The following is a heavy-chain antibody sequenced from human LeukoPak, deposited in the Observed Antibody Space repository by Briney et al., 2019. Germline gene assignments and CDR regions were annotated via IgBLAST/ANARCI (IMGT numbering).Heavy chain of an antibody. J-gene: IGHJ3*02. Sequence: GGSLRLSCAASGFTFSSYSMNWVRQAPGKGLEWVSSISSSSSYIYYADSVKGRFTISRDNAKNSLYLQMNSLRAEDTAVYYCARGRAPWYSSSWPKTRYAFDIWGQGTMVTVSS. D-gene: IGHD6-13*01. CDR2: ISSSSSYI. CDR3: ARGRAPWYSSSWPKTRYAFDI. CDR1: GFTFSSYS. V-gene: IGHV3-21*01.